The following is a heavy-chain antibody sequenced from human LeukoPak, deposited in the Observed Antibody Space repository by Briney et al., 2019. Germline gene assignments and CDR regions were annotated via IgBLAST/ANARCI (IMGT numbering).Heavy chain of an antibody. J-gene: IGHJ6*02. Sequence: PSETLSLTCTVSGGSISSHYWSWIRQPPGKGLEWIGYIHYSGTTNYNPSLKSRVSISADTSQNQMSLRLSSVTAADTAVYYCVRRLSGDYAWLDVWGQGTTVTVSS. CDR1: GGSISSHY. CDR2: IHYSGTT. V-gene: IGHV4-59*08. CDR3: VRRLSGDYAWLDV. D-gene: IGHD4-17*01.